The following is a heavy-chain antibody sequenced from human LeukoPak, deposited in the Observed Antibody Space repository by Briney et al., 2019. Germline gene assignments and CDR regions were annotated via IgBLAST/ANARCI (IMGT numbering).Heavy chain of an antibody. CDR3: AKDSLYYYGSGSYRD. CDR2: ISWNSGSI. Sequence: GGSLRLSCAASGFTFDDYAMHWVRQAPGKGLGWVSGISWNSGSIGYADSVKGRFTISRDNAKNSLYLQMNSLRAEDTALYYCAKDSLYYYGSGSYRDWGQGTLVTVSS. D-gene: IGHD3-10*01. CDR1: GFTFDDYA. J-gene: IGHJ4*02. V-gene: IGHV3-9*01.